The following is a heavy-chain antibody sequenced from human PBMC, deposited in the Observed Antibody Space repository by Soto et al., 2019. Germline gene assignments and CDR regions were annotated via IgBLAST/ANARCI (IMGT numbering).Heavy chain of an antibody. D-gene: IGHD3-10*01. Sequence: SVKVSCKASGGTFSSYAISWVRQAPGQGLEWMGGIIPIFGTANYAQKFQGRVTITADESTSTAYMELSSLRSEDTAVYYCARDEGPYGSGVLYYGMDVWGQGTTVTVSS. CDR3: ARDEGPYGSGVLYYGMDV. J-gene: IGHJ6*02. CDR2: IIPIFGTA. CDR1: GGTFSSYA. V-gene: IGHV1-69*13.